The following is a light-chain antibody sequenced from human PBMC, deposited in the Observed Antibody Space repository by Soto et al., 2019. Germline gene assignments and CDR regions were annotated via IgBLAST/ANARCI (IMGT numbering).Light chain of an antibody. Sequence: DIQMTQSPSSLSASVGDRVTITCRASQIINTWLAWYQQKPGKAPKLVIYRASNLVNGVPSRFSGSGSGTEFNLTISSLQPDDFSIYYCQQYETYSGTFGPGTKVDL. CDR1: QIINTW. V-gene: IGKV1-5*03. CDR2: RAS. CDR3: QQYETYSGT. J-gene: IGKJ3*01.